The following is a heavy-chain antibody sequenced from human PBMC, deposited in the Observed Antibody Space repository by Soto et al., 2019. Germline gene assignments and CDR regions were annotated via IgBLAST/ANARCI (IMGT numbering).Heavy chain of an antibody. D-gene: IGHD3-16*01. CDR1: GYTFTGYY. V-gene: IGHV1-2*02. J-gene: IGHJ5*02. Sequence: ASVKVSCKASGYTFTGYYMHWVRRAPGQGLEWMGWINPNSGGTNYAQKFQGRVTMTRDTSISTAYMELSRLRSDDTAVYYCARAPGGGGSSTPSSWFDPWGQGTLGTVSS. CDR3: ARAPGGGGSSTPSSWFDP. CDR2: INPNSGGT.